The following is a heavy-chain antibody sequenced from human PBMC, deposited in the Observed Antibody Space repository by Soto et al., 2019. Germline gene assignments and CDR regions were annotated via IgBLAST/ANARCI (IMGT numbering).Heavy chain of an antibody. CDR1: GFTFSSYA. D-gene: IGHD6-13*01. Sequence: PGGSLRLSCAASGFTFSSYAMHWVRQAPGKGLEWVAVISYDGSNKYYADSVKGRFTISRDNSKNTLYLQMNSLRAEDTAVYYCATSRGQQLVLIPFDYWGQGTLVTVSS. CDR2: ISYDGSNK. V-gene: IGHV3-30-3*01. J-gene: IGHJ4*02. CDR3: ATSRGQQLVLIPFDY.